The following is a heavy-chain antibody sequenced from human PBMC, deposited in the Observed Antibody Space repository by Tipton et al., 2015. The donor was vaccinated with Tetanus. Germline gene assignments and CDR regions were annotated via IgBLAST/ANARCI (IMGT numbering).Heavy chain of an antibody. Sequence: SGFTFSSYGMHWVRQAPGKGLEWVAVIWYDGSKKYYGDSVKGRFTISRDNSKNTLYLEMNSLRAEDTALYYCAREADCSGGSCYSGDFDNWGQGTQVTVSS. CDR2: IWYDGSKK. CDR1: GFTFSSYG. D-gene: IGHD2-15*01. V-gene: IGHV3-33*01. CDR3: AREADCSGGSCYSGDFDN. J-gene: IGHJ4*02.